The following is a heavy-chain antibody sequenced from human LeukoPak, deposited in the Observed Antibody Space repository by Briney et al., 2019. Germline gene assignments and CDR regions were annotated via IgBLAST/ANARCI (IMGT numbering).Heavy chain of an antibody. CDR1: GFILRSYR. D-gene: IGHD6-13*01. Sequence: PGGSLRLSCAASGFILRSYRMSWVRQAPGKGLEWVAFSSSSGNYIYYADSVKGRFIISRDNAKSSLDLQLNSLRAEDTALYYCARGQQLDYWGQGILVTVS. J-gene: IGHJ4*02. V-gene: IGHV3-21*01. CDR3: ARGQQLDY. CDR2: SSSSGNYI.